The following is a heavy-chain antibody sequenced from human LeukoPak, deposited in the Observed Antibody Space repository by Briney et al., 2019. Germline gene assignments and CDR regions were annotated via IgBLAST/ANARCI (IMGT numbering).Heavy chain of an antibody. CDR3: AAGSDILTDY. CDR2: ISYVGNKE. Sequence: GRSLRLSCVASGFTFNSYVMHWVRQAPGKGLEWVAVISYVGNKEYYADSVKGRFTISRDNSKNTLYLQMNSLRAEDTAVYYCAAGSDILTDYWGQGTLVTVSS. D-gene: IGHD3-9*01. V-gene: IGHV3-30*14. CDR1: GFTFNSYV. J-gene: IGHJ4*02.